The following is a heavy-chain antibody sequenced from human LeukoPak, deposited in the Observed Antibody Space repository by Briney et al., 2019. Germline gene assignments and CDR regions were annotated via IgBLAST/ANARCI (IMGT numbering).Heavy chain of an antibody. CDR3: AKAFREYGSSTYSSFDI. D-gene: IGHD6-13*01. V-gene: IGHV3-23*01. J-gene: IGHJ3*02. Sequence: GGSLRLSCAASGFTFSSYATSWVRQAPGKGLQWVSTITGTTHYPDSVRGRFTISRDNSKNILYLQMNSLSTEDTAIHYCAKAFREYGSSTYSSFDIWGQGTMVTVSS. CDR1: GFTFSSYA. CDR2: ITGTT.